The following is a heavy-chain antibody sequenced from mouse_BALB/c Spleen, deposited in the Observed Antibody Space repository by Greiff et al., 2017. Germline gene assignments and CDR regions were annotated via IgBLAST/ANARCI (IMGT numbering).Heavy chain of an antibody. V-gene: IGHV14-1*02. CDR2: IDPENGNT. Sequence: EVKLVESGAELVRPGALVKLSCKASGFNIKDYYMHWVKQRPEQGLEWIGWIDPENGNTIYDPKFQGKASITADTSSNTAYLQLSSLTSEDTAVYYCARSGARRAWFAYWGQGTLVTVSA. J-gene: IGHJ3*01. CDR1: GFNIKDYY. CDR3: ARSGARRAWFAY. D-gene: IGHD1-2*01.